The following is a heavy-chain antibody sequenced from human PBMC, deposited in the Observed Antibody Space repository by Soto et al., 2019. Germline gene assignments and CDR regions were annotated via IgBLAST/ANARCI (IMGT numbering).Heavy chain of an antibody. CDR3: AKDLRAPAAKNFDY. CDR2: ISGSGDVT. V-gene: IGHV3-23*01. Sequence: GGSLRLSCAASGFTFNNYAMTWIRQPPGKGLEWVSAISGSGDVTFYADSVRGRFTISRDNSKSTLYLQMDSLRAEDTAVYFCAKDLRAPAAKNFDYWGQGTLVTVSS. CDR1: GFTFNNYA. D-gene: IGHD6-25*01. J-gene: IGHJ4*02.